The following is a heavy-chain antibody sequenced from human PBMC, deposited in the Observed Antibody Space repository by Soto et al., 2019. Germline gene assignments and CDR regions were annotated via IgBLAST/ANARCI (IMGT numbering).Heavy chain of an antibody. J-gene: IGHJ6*02. V-gene: IGHV4-30-4*01. CDR3: VYHGGNDDYYYYGMDV. Sequence: SETLSLTCTVSGGSISSGDYYWSWIRQPPGKGLEWIGYIYYSGSTYDNPSLKSRVTISVDTSKNQFSLKLSSVTAADTAVYYAVYHGGNDDYYYYGMDVWGQGTTVTVSS. CDR2: IYYSGST. CDR1: GGSISSGDYY. D-gene: IGHD2-15*01.